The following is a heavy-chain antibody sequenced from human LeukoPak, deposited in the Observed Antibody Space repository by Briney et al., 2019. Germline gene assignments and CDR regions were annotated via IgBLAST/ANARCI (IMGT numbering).Heavy chain of an antibody. Sequence: GESLKISCKDSGYSFTNYWINWVRQMPGKGLEWVGRTDPSDSYTSYSPSFQGHVAISADKSISTAYMQWSSLKASDTAIYYCARQGGSIAVAGGLDNWGQGTLVTVSS. CDR2: TDPSDSYT. V-gene: IGHV5-10-1*01. CDR3: ARQGGSIAVAGGLDN. CDR1: GYSFTNYW. J-gene: IGHJ4*02. D-gene: IGHD6-19*01.